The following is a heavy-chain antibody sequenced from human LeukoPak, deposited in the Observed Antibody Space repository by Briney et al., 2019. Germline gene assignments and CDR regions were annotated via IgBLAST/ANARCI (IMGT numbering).Heavy chain of an antibody. V-gene: IGHV1-24*01. Sequence: ASVKVSCKVSGYTLTELSMHGVRQAPGKGLEWMGGFDPEDGETIYAQKFQGRVTMTEDTSTDTAYMELSSLRSEDTAVYYCATSYNWNYPFDYWGQGTLVTVSS. CDR3: ATSYNWNYPFDY. D-gene: IGHD1-7*01. J-gene: IGHJ4*02. CDR2: FDPEDGET. CDR1: GYTLTELS.